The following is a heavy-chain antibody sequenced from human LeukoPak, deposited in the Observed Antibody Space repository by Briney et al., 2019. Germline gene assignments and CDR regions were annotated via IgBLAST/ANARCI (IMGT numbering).Heavy chain of an antibody. J-gene: IGHJ4*02. V-gene: IGHV3-74*01. CDR2: INNDGSGA. Sequence: GASLRLSCAASGFTFTSYWMHWVRQAPGKGLVWVSRINNDGSGAIYADSVRGRFTISRDNARSTVHLQMNSLGADDTAVYFCARGSPDYSWYAYWGQGTLVTVS. CDR1: GFTFTSYW. CDR3: ARGSPDYSWYAY. D-gene: IGHD6-13*01.